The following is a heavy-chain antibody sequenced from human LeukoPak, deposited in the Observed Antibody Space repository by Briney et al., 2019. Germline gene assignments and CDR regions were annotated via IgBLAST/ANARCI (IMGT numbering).Heavy chain of an antibody. Sequence: YPGGSLRLSCAASGFTFSSYAMSWVRQAPGKGLEWVSAISGSGGSTYYADSVKGRFTISRDNSKNTLYLQMNSLRAEDTAVYYCATRRGFYYYMDVWGKGTTVTVSS. D-gene: IGHD3-10*01. CDR1: GFTFSSYA. CDR3: ATRRGFYYYMDV. J-gene: IGHJ6*03. V-gene: IGHV3-23*01. CDR2: ISGSGGST.